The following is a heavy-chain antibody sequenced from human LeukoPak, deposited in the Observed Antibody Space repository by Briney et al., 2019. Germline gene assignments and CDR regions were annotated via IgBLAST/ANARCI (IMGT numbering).Heavy chain of an antibody. D-gene: IGHD4-17*01. CDR2: ISYDGSNK. CDR3: AREGGDYVAMGAFDI. CDR1: GFTFSSYA. Sequence: GGSLRLSCAASGFTFSSYAMHWVRQAPGKGLEWVAVISYDGSNKYYADSVKGRFTISRDNSKNTLYLQMNSLRAEDTAVYYCAREGGDYVAMGAFDIWGQGTMVTVSS. J-gene: IGHJ3*02. V-gene: IGHV3-30*04.